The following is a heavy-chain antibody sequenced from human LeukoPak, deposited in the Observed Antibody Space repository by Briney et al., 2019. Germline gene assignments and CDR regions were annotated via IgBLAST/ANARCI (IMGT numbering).Heavy chain of an antibody. Sequence: SETLSLTCAVYGGSFSGYYWSWIRQPPGEGMGWIGEINHSGSTSYNPSLKSRVTISVDTSKNQFSLKLSSVTAADTAVYYCGGYCGGDCYPLYRIDYWGQGTLVTVSS. D-gene: IGHD2-21*01. V-gene: IGHV4-34*01. CDR2: INHSGST. CDR3: GGYCGGDCYPLYRIDY. CDR1: GGSFSGYY. J-gene: IGHJ4*02.